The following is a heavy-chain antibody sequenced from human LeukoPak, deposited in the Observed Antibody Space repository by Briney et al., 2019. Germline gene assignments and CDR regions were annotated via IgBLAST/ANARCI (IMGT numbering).Heavy chain of an antibody. CDR1: GYTLTELS. CDR3: ARGGSDY. Sequence: ASVKVSCKVSGYTLTELSMHWVRQAPGKGLEWMGGFDPEDGETIYAQKFQGRVTMTRDTSISTAYMELSRLRSDDTAVYYCARGGSDYWGQGTLVTVSS. V-gene: IGHV1-24*01. D-gene: IGHD3-10*01. J-gene: IGHJ4*02. CDR2: FDPEDGET.